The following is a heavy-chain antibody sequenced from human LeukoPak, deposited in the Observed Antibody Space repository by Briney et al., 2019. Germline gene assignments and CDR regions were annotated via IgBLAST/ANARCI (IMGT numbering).Heavy chain of an antibody. CDR3: ATSGYDILTGYYKSIDY. Sequence: EASVKVSCKASGYTFTSYDINWVRQATGQGLEWMGWMNPNSGNTGYAQKFQGRVTMTRNTSISTAYMELSRLRSEDTAVYYCATSGYDILTGYYKSIDYWGQGTLVTVSS. CDR1: GYTFTSYD. J-gene: IGHJ4*02. V-gene: IGHV1-8*01. D-gene: IGHD3-9*01. CDR2: MNPNSGNT.